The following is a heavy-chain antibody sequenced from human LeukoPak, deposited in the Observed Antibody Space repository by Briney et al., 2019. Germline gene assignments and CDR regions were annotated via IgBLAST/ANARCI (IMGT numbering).Heavy chain of an antibody. CDR2: INPNSGGT. CDR1: GYSFTTYG. Sequence: ASAKVSCKASGYSFTTYGMNWVPQAPGQGLEWMGWINPNSGGTNYAQKFQGRVTMTRDTSISTAYMELSRLRSDDTAVYYCARGRTTITSWGQGTMVTVSS. J-gene: IGHJ3*01. V-gene: IGHV1-2*02. D-gene: IGHD5-12*01. CDR3: ARGRTTITS.